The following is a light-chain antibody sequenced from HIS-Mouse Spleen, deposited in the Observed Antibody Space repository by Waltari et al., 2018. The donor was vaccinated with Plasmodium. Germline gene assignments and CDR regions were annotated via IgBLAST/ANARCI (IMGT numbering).Light chain of an antibody. CDR1: QGISSY. CDR3: QQLNSYPIT. J-gene: IGKJ5*01. Sequence: DIQLTQSPSFLSASVADRVTITRRASQGISSYLAWYQQKPGKAPKLLIYAASTLQSGVPSRFSGSGSGTEFTLTISSLQPEDFATYYCQQLNSYPITFGQGTRLEIK. CDR2: AAS. V-gene: IGKV1-9*01.